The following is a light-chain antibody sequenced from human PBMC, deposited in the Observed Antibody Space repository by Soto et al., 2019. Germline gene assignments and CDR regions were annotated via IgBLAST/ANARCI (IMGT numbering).Light chain of an antibody. CDR2: AGS. Sequence: IQLTQSPASLSASVGDKVTITCRASQGISSYVAWYQQKQGKAPKLLIYAGSALQRGVPSKFSGSGSGTEFTLIISSLQPEDSGTYYCQQVNSYPLTFGGGTKVDIK. V-gene: IGKV1-9*01. CDR3: QQVNSYPLT. J-gene: IGKJ4*01. CDR1: QGISSY.